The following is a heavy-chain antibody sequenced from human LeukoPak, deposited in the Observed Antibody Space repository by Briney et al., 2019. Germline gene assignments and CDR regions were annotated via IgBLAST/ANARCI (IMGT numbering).Heavy chain of an antibody. CDR2: ISSSGSTI. D-gene: IGHD4/OR15-4a*01. CDR1: GFTFSSYE. CDR3: AREGASLGYYFDY. J-gene: IGHJ4*02. Sequence: GGSLRLSYAASGFTFSSYEMNWVRQAPGKGLERVSYISSSGSTIYYADSVKGRFTISRDNAKNSLYLQMNSLRAEDTAVCYCAREGASLGYYFDYWGQGTLVTVSS. V-gene: IGHV3-48*03.